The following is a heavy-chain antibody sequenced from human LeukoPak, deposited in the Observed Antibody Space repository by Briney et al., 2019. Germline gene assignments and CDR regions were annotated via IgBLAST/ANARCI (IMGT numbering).Heavy chain of an antibody. CDR2: IRYDGSNK. D-gene: IGHD1-1*01. CDR3: AKVGPADWTFYYYYYYMDV. V-gene: IGHV3-30*02. Sequence: GGSLRLSCAASGFTFSSYGMHWVRQAPGKGLEWVAFIRYDGSNKYYADSVKGRFTISRDNSKNTLYLQMNSLRAEDTAVYYCAKVGPADWTFYYYYYYMDVWGKGTTVTISS. J-gene: IGHJ6*03. CDR1: GFTFSSYG.